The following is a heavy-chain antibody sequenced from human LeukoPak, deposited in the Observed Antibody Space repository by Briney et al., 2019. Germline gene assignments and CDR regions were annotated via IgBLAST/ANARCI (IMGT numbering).Heavy chain of an antibody. CDR2: LYGSGNI. D-gene: IGHD2-8*01. J-gene: IGHJ4*02. V-gene: IGHV4-61*02. CDR1: DDSIHTVLYY. Sequence: SGTLSLTCTVSDDSIHTVLYYWSWVRQPAGKGLEWLGRLYGSGNINYNPSLQSRLTMSLDTSKNRFSLQLSSVTAADTAVYFCAREGGCTTGSCYYFDSWGLGTLVTVSS. CDR3: AREGGCTTGSCYYFDS.